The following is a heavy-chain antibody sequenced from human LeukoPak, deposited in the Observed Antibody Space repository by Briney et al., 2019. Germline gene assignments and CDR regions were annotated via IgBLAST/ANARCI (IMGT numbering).Heavy chain of an antibody. Sequence: GGSLRLSCAASGFTFSDYYMSWIRQAPGKGLEWVSYISSSGSTIYYADSVKGRFTISRDNSKNTLYLQMNSLRAEDTAVYYCARDSIEDDILTGYSYFDYWGQGTLVTVSS. D-gene: IGHD3-9*01. CDR1: GFTFSDYY. J-gene: IGHJ4*02. CDR2: ISSSGSTI. CDR3: ARDSIEDDILTGYSYFDY. V-gene: IGHV3-11*04.